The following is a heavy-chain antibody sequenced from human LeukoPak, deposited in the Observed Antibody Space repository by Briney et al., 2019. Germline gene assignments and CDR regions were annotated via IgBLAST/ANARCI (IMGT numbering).Heavy chain of an antibody. V-gene: IGHV3-7*01. Sequence: GGSLRLSCAASGFTFSNYWMSWIRQAPGKGLEYVANIKQDGSETYYVDSVKGRFTISRDNAKSSLYLQMNSLRVEDTAVYYCARDQGIMFFDNWGQGTLVTVSS. D-gene: IGHD2-21*01. CDR1: GFTFSNYW. CDR3: ARDQGIMFFDN. J-gene: IGHJ4*02. CDR2: IKQDGSET.